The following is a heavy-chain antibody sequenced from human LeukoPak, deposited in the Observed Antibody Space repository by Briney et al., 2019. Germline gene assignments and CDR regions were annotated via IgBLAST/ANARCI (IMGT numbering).Heavy chain of an antibody. CDR1: GFTFSNYA. D-gene: IGHD2-15*01. CDR3: AREDIPASYDY. V-gene: IGHV3-74*01. CDR2: INSDGSST. Sequence: GGSLRLSCAASGFTFSNYAMNWVRQAPGKGLVWVSRINSDGSSTSYADSVKGRFTISRDNAKNTLYLQMNSLRAEDTAVYYCAREDIPASYDYWGQGTLVTVSS. J-gene: IGHJ4*02.